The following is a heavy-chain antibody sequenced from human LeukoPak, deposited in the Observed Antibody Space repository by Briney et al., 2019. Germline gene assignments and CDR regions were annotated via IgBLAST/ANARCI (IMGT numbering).Heavy chain of an antibody. Sequence: PGRSLRLSCAASGFTFSSYAMHWVRQAPGKGLEWVAVISYDGSNKYYADSVKGRFTISRDNSKNTLYLQMNSLRAEDTAVYYCARDIVATIGGGHFDYWGQGTLVTVSP. CDR1: GFTFSSYA. D-gene: IGHD5-12*01. V-gene: IGHV3-30*04. CDR2: ISYDGSNK. J-gene: IGHJ4*02. CDR3: ARDIVATIGGGHFDY.